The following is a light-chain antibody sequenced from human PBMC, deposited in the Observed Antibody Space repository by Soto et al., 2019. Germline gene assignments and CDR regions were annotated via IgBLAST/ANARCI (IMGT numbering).Light chain of an antibody. CDR3: QQYHNWPLT. CDR1: QSVTSN. J-gene: IGKJ4*01. Sequence: EIVMTQSPVTLSVSPGERAPLSCRASQSVTSNLAWYQQRPGRAPRLLLYGASTRAIGIPARFSGSGSGTEFPLPISSLQSEDFALYYCQQYHNWPLTFGGGTKVEI. CDR2: GAS. V-gene: IGKV3-15*01.